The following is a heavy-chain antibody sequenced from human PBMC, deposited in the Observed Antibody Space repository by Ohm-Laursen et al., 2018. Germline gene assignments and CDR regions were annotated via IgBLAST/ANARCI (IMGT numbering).Heavy chain of an antibody. CDR3: ARDSSNWGSMDY. CDR2: ISSSGSTI. D-gene: IGHD7-27*01. J-gene: IGHJ4*02. V-gene: IGHV3-11*04. CDR1: GFTFSDYY. Sequence: SLRLSCSASGFTFSDYYMSWIRQAPGKGLEWVSYISSSGSTIYYADSVKGRFTISRDNAKNSLYLQMNSLRAEDTAVYYCARDSSNWGSMDYWGQGTLVTVSS.